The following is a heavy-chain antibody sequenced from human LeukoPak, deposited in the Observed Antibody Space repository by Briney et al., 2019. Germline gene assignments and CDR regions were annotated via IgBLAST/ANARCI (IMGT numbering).Heavy chain of an antibody. J-gene: IGHJ4*02. CDR2: MFYRGNT. D-gene: IGHD3-16*01. CDR1: GGSVSSSGDY. Sequence: KPSETLSLTCTVSGGSVSSSGDYWGWVRQPPGKGLEWIGSMFYRGNTYYNPSLKSRVTISVDTYQVSLKLTSVTAADTAVYYCPRILRSQYYFDYWGQGALVTVSS. V-gene: IGHV4-39*01. CDR3: PRILRSQYYFDY.